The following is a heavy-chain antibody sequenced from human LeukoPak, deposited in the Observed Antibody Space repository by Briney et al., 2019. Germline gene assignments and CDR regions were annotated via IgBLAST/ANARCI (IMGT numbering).Heavy chain of an antibody. V-gene: IGHV4-38-2*02. CDR1: GYSISSGYY. CDR3: AGVGIGEAVDY. CDR2: ICHSGST. Sequence: SETLSLTCTVSGYSISSGYYWGWIRQPPGKGLEWIGSICHSGSTYYNPSLKSRVTISVDTSKNQFSLKLSSVTAADTAVYYCAGVGIGEAVDYWGQGTLVTVS. D-gene: IGHD3-10*01. J-gene: IGHJ4*02.